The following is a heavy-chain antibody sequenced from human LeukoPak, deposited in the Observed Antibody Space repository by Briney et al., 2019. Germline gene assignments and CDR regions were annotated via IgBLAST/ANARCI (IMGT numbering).Heavy chain of an antibody. V-gene: IGHV3-30*02. CDR1: GFTFSSHW. J-gene: IGHJ3*02. CDR2: IRYDGSNK. D-gene: IGHD6-13*01. CDR3: AKSSSPWYSSSPSAFDI. Sequence: GGSLRLSCVVSGFTFSSHWMSWVRQAPGKGLEWVAFIRYDGSNKYYADSVKGRFTISRDNSKNTLYLQMNSLRAEDTAVYYCAKSSSPWYSSSPSAFDIWGQGTMVTVSS.